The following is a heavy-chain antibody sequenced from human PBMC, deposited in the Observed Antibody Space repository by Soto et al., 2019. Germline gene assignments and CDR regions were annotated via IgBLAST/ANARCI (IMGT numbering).Heavy chain of an antibody. D-gene: IGHD2-21*01. CDR2: IFYTGST. V-gene: IGHV4-31*03. J-gene: IGHJ6*02. CDR3: ARAIPGYYYGMDV. CDR1: GGSISSGGHY. Sequence: TVSGGSISSGGHYWNWIRQHPGKGLEWIGYIFYTGSTNYNPPLKSRVIISVDTSKNQFSLKLTSVTAADTALYYCARAIPGYYYGMDVWGQGTTVTVSS.